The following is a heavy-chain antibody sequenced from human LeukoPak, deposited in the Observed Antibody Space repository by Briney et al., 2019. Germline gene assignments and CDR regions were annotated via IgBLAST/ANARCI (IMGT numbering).Heavy chain of an antibody. V-gene: IGHV1-2*02. CDR3: ARGPNYVNY. Sequence: ASVKVSFKASGYTFTVYYMHWVRQAPGQGLEWMGWINPSTGGTNYAQKFQGRVTMTRDTSINTAYMDLSRLTSDDTAVYYCARGPNYVNYWGQGTLVTVSS. CDR1: GYTFTVYY. D-gene: IGHD3-16*01. J-gene: IGHJ4*02. CDR2: INPSTGGT.